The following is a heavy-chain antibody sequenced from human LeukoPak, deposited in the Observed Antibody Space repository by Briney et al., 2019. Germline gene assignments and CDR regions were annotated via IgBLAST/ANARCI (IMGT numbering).Heavy chain of an antibody. J-gene: IGHJ5*02. CDR1: GYRFNDYN. D-gene: IGHD2-2*01. V-gene: IGHV1-2*02. CDR2: INPNSGGT. Sequence: ASVRVSCKASGYRFNDYNIQWVRQAPGQGLEWMGWINPNSGGTNYAQKFQGRVTMTRDTSISTAYMELSRLRSDDTAVYYCARGDRSSTSCYEVASLGSVWFDPWGQGTLVTVSS. CDR3: ARGDRSSTSCYEVASLGSVWFDP.